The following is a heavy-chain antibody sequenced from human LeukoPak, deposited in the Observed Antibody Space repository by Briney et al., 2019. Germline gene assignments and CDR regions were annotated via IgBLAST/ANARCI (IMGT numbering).Heavy chain of an antibody. V-gene: IGHV4-38-2*02. CDR1: GYSISSGYY. D-gene: IGHD6-13*01. J-gene: IGHJ6*04. CDR3: ATLKTGISPV. CDR2: IYHSGST. Sequence: QASETLSLTCTVSGYSISSGYYWGWIRQPPGKGLEWIGSIYHSGSTYYNPSLKSRVTISVDTSKNQFSLKLSSVTAADTAVYYCATLKTGISPVWGKGTTVTVSS.